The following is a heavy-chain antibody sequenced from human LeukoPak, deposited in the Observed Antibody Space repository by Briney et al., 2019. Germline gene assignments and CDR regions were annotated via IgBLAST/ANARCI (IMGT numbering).Heavy chain of an antibody. CDR1: GFTFGDYA. D-gene: IGHD5-18*01. V-gene: IGHV3-49*04. J-gene: IGHJ6*03. CDR3: TRDERGYSYGDYYYMDV. Sequence: GGSLRLSCTASGFTFGDYAMSWVRQAPGKGLEWVGFIRSKAYGGTTEYAASVKGRFTISRDDSKSIAYLQMNNLRTEDTAVYYCTRDERGYSYGDYYYMDVWGKGTTVTVSS. CDR2: IRSKAYGGTT.